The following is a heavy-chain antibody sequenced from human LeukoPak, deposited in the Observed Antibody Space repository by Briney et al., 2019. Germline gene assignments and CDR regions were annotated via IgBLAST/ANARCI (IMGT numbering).Heavy chain of an antibody. CDR2: IYSGGST. V-gene: IGHV3-53*01. CDR3: SGEAFRSSSYISGIDY. CDR1: GFTVSSSY. J-gene: IGHJ4*02. Sequence: PGGSLRLSCSASGFTVSSSYMSWVRQAPGKGLEWVSVIYSGGSTYYAASVKGRFTIPCNNTKNTPFLQMNSTRIEDTAVFYFSGEAFRSSSYISGIDYWGQGTLVTVSS. D-gene: IGHD6-6*01.